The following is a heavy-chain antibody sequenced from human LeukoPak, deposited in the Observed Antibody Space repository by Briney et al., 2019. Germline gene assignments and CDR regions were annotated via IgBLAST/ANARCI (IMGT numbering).Heavy chain of an antibody. CDR2: VYSGGST. Sequence: GGSLRPSCAASGFTVSYNYKNWVRQAPGTGLEWVSVVYSGGSTYYADSVKGRFAISRDNSKNTVYLQMNSVRAEDTAVYFCASGGSYGLLDYWGQGTLVTVSP. CDR3: ASGGSYGLLDY. J-gene: IGHJ4*02. CDR1: GFTVSYNY. V-gene: IGHV3-53*01. D-gene: IGHD5-18*01.